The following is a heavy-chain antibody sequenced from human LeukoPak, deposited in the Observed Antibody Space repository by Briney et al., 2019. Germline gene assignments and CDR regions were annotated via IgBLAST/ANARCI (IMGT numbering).Heavy chain of an antibody. CDR2: MRTKTFGGTA. V-gene: IGHV3-49*03. D-gene: IGHD6-6*01. J-gene: IGHJ4*02. Sequence: GGSLRLSCTTSGFNFGAYVVGWFRQVPGKGLEWVGFMRTKTFGGTAEFAASVKGRFSISTDDSKSIAYLQMSSLKPEDTAVYSCARGFSGSSSSGSYYFDYWGQGSLVTVSS. CDR3: ARGFSGSSSSGSYYFDY. CDR1: GFNFGAYV.